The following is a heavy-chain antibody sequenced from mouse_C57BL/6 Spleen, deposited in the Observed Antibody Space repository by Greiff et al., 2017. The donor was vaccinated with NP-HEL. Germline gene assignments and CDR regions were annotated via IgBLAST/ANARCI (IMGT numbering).Heavy chain of an antibody. CDR1: GYTFTSYW. Sequence: QVQLQQPGAELVKPGASVKMSCKASGYTFTSYWITWVKQRPGQGLEWIGDIYPGSGSTNYNEKFKSKATLTVDTSSSTAYMQLSSLTSEDSAVYYCARSFEGSSGCAYWGQGTLVTVSA. J-gene: IGHJ3*01. D-gene: IGHD1-1*01. V-gene: IGHV1-55*01. CDR3: ARSFEGSSGCAY. CDR2: IYPGSGST.